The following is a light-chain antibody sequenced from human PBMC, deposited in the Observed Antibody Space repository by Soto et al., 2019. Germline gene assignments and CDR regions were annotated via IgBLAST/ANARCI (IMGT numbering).Light chain of an antibody. Sequence: IHLTQCPSSLSASVGDRVTITCRASQGINTFLAWYQQKPGKAPKLLIYAASTLQSGVPSRFSGSGSGTEFTLTISSLQPDDFATYYCQHYNSYSEAFGQGTKV. V-gene: IGKV1-9*01. CDR1: QGINTF. J-gene: IGKJ1*01. CDR2: AAS. CDR3: QHYNSYSEA.